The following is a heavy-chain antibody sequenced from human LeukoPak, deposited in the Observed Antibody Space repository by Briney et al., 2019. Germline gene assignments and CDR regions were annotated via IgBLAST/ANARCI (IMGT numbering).Heavy chain of an antibody. Sequence: PGGSLRLSCAASGFTFSSYDMHWVRQGTGKGLEWVSAIGAAGDTYYPGSVKGRFTTSRENAKNSLYLQMSSLRVGDTAVYYCARGRGWGTFDIWGQGTMVTASS. CDR3: ARGRGWGTFDI. D-gene: IGHD3-10*01. CDR2: IGAAGDT. V-gene: IGHV3-13*04. J-gene: IGHJ3*02. CDR1: GFTFSSYD.